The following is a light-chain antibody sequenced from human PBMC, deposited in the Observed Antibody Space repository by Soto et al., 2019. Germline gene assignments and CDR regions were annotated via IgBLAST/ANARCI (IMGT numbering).Light chain of an antibody. J-gene: IGKJ5*01. Sequence: AIQLTQSPSSLSASVGDRVTITCRASQDIRGALAWYQQKPGKAPKILIYDVSTLECGVPSRFSGSSSGTDFTLTISSLQPVDFATYYCQQFNSYPITFVQGTRLEIK. CDR2: DVS. CDR1: QDIRGA. CDR3: QQFNSYPIT. V-gene: IGKV1-13*02.